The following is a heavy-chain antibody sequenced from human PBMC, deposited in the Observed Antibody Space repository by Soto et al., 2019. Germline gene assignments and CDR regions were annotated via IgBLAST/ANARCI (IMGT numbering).Heavy chain of an antibody. J-gene: IGHJ6*02. CDR1: GYTFTGYY. D-gene: IGHD2-21*01. CDR2: INPNSGGT. CDR3: AMIPLLYYYDGMDV. Sequence: QVPLVQSGAEVKKPGASVKVSCKASGYTFTGYYMHWVRQAPGQGLEWMGWINPNSGGTNYAQKFQGRVTMTRDTSVSSAYMELRMLLSNATAVYYCAMIPLLYYYDGMDVWGLGTTLIVFS. V-gene: IGHV1-2*02.